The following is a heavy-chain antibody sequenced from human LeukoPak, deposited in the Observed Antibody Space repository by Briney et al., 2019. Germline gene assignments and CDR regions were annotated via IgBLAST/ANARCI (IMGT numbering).Heavy chain of an antibody. Sequence: SETLSLTCTVSGGSLSTGGYYWSWIRQPPGRGLEWIGYISYSGGTYYNPSLKSRFSISLDASKSQFSLKMTSVTAADTAVYYCASVLLWFGDPYYFDYWGQGTLVTVSS. CDR2: ISYSGGT. CDR1: GGSLSTGGYY. D-gene: IGHD3-10*01. V-gene: IGHV4-30-4*01. CDR3: ASVLLWFGDPYYFDY. J-gene: IGHJ4*02.